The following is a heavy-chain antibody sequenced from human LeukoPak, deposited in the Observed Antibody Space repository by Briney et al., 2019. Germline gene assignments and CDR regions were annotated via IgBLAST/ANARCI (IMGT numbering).Heavy chain of an antibody. V-gene: IGHV3-64D*06. Sequence: GGSLRLSCSASGFTFSSYTIHWVRQAPGKGLEFVSAITNNGGNTYYADSVKGRFTISRDNSKNTVYRQMSSLRAEDTAVYYCVIVRGYFDSSGSDYWGQGTLVTVSS. D-gene: IGHD3-9*01. CDR3: VIVRGYFDSSGSDY. J-gene: IGHJ4*02. CDR1: GFTFSSYT. CDR2: ITNNGGNT.